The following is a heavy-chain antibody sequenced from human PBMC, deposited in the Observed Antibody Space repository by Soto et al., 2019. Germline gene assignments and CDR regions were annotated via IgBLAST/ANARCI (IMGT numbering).Heavy chain of an antibody. V-gene: IGHV4-59*08. J-gene: IGHJ4*02. CDR2: IYYGGSA. Sequence: QVQLQQSGPGLVKPSETLSLTCTVSGGSISTYYWSWIRQPPGKGLEWIGYIYYGGSANYNPSLESRVTLSWDRSKKQFPLRLNSVPAADTAVYYCSRGGNCTDGVCSALDYWGQGTLVTVSS. D-gene: IGHD2-8*01. CDR1: GGSISTYY. CDR3: SRGGNCTDGVCSALDY.